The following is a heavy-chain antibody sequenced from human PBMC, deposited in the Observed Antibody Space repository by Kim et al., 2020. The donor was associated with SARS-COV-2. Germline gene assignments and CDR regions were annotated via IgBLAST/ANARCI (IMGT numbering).Heavy chain of an antibody. J-gene: IGHJ4*02. CDR2: IISNSGTT. Sequence: GGSLRLSCAASGFTFSTYPMSWVRQAPGKGLEWVSIISNSGTTHYAASVMGRLIISSGNSTNTLHLQMISRRGDDTAADYCARGGIGTYDYWGQGTLVT. CDR1: GFTFSTYP. D-gene: IGHD1-26*01. CDR3: ARGGIGTYDY. V-gene: IGHV3-23*01.